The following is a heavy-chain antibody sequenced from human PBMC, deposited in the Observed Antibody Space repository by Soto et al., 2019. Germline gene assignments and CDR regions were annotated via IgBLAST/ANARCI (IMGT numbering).Heavy chain of an antibody. CDR1: GCSMSSYY. CDR2: IYYTGTT. D-gene: IGHD2-21*02. J-gene: IGHJ4*02. V-gene: IGHV4-59*08. CDR3: ARLGGYYQAFDQ. Sequence: SETLSLTCIFSGCSMSSYYWGWFRQPPGKGLEWIGYIYYTGTTTYHPSLKSRVTISIDTSRNQFSLKLNSVTAADTAVYYCARLGGYYQAFDQWGQGSLVTVSS.